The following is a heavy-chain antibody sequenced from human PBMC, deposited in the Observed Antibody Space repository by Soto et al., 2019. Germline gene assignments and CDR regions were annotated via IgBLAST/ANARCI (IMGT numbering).Heavy chain of an antibody. CDR2: INHSGST. D-gene: IGHD1-1*01. V-gene: IGHV4-34*01. CDR1: AGSFSRYY. Sequence: SETLSLTCAVYAGSFSRYYWSWIRQPPGKGLEWIGDINHSGSTNYNPSLKSRVTISVDTSKNQFSLKLSSVTAAVTALYYCARDGNHDAFGIWGQGTMVTVSS. CDR3: ARDGNHDAFGI. J-gene: IGHJ3*02.